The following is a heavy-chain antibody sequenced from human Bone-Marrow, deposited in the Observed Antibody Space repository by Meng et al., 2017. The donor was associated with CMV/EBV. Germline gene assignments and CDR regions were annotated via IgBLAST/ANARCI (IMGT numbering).Heavy chain of an antibody. D-gene: IGHD1-7*01. CDR3: AKEIITGTTAGLDY. V-gene: IGHV3-48*03. J-gene: IGHJ4*02. CDR1: GFTFSSYE. Sequence: GESLKISCAASGFTFSSYEMNWVRQAPGKGLEWVSYISSSGSTIYYADSVKGRFTISRDNSKNTLYLQMNSLRAEDTAVYYCAKEIITGTTAGLDYWGQGTLVTVSS. CDR2: ISSSGSTI.